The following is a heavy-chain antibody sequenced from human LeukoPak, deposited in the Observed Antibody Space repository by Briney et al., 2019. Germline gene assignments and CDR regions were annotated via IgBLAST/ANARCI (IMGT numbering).Heavy chain of an antibody. CDR1: GFTFSSYA. CDR3: ARDARRPRDVVVTSDDLDY. Sequence: GGSLRLSCAAFGFTFSSYAMHWVRQAPGKGLEWVAVISYDGSNKYYADSVKGRFTISRDNSKNTLYLQMNSLRAEDTAVYYCARDARRPRDVVVTSDDLDYWGQGTLVTVSS. CDR2: ISYDGSNK. J-gene: IGHJ4*02. V-gene: IGHV3-30*01. D-gene: IGHD2-21*02.